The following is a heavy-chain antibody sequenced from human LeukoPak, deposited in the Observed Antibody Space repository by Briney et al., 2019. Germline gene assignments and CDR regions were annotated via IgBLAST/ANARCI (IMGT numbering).Heavy chain of an antibody. V-gene: IGHV4-4*09. CDR2: MYMRGSP. Sequence: SDPLSLTCTVCVGSISIHYWSCIRQPPGEGREWIGYMYMRGSPYYNISHKSRVTISVDTSKNQFVLKLSSVNAAGTARYYCARHMHFWSKADFDLWGRSTLVSVSS. J-gene: IGHJ2*01. D-gene: IGHD3-3*02. CDR3: ARHMHFWSKADFDL. CDR1: VGSISIHY.